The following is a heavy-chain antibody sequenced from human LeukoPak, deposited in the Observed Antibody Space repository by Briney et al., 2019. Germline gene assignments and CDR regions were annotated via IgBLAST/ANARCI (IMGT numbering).Heavy chain of an antibody. V-gene: IGHV1-8*01. CDR1: GYTFTSYD. D-gene: IGHD6-6*01. Sequence: GASGKVSCKASGYTFTSYDINWVRQATGQGLEWMGWMNPNSGNTGYAQKFQGRVTMTRNTSISTAYMELSSLRSEDTAVYYCARGSYSSSFYYYYYMDVWGKGTTVTVSS. CDR3: ARGSYSSSFYYYYYMDV. CDR2: MNPNSGNT. J-gene: IGHJ6*03.